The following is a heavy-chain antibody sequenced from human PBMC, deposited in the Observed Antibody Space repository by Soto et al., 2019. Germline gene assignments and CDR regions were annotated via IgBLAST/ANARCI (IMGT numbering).Heavy chain of an antibody. CDR3: ARELPGLYYVGY. J-gene: IGHJ4*01. Sequence: QVQVVQSGAEVKKPGASVKVSCKASEYTFTSYVIHWVRQAPGQSLEWMGWINAGNGNTKYSQKFQGRVTITRDTSASTAYMELSSLRSEDTAVYYCARELPGLYYVGYWGHGTLVTVST. V-gene: IGHV1-3*01. D-gene: IGHD4-17*01. CDR2: INAGNGNT. CDR1: EYTFTSYV.